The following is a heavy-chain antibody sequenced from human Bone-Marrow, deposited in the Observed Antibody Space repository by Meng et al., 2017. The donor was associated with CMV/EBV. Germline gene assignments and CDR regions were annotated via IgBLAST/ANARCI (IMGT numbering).Heavy chain of an antibody. CDR2: ISSSSSYI. Sequence: GGSLRLSCAASGFTFSSYSMNWVRQAPGKGLEWVSSISSSSSYIYYADSVKGRFTISRDNAKNSLYLQMNSLRAEDTALYYCAKDISMRPYGMDVWGQGTTVTVSS. D-gene: IGHD1-14*01. V-gene: IGHV3-21*04. J-gene: IGHJ6*02. CDR3: AKDISMRPYGMDV. CDR1: GFTFSSYS.